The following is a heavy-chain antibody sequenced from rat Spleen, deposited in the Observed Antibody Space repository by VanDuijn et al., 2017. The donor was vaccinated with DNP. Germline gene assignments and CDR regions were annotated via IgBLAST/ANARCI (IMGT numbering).Heavy chain of an antibody. CDR2: ITYDGGST. D-gene: IGHD1-1*01. CDR1: GFTFSDYY. V-gene: IGHV5-22*01. Sequence: EVQLVESGGDLVQPGRSLKLSCAASGFTFSDYYMAWVRQAPTKGLEWVAYITYDGGSTYYRASVKGRFTISRDNAKSTLYLQMNSLRSEDMATYYCARPMDYYSGGFAYWGQGTLVTVSS. J-gene: IGHJ3*01. CDR3: ARPMDYYSGGFAY.